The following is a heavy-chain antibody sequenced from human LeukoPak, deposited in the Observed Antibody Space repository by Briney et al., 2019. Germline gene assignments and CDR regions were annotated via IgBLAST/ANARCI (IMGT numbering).Heavy chain of an antibody. CDR2: IKSDGKT. V-gene: IGHV3-74*01. Sequence: PGGSLRLSCAASGFTFSSYWMHWVRQAPGKGLVWVSRIKSDGKTNYADAVKGRFTISRDNAKNTVSLQMNSRIAEDTGVYYCARAPSEIGGYYPEYFRHWGQGTLVTVSS. D-gene: IGHD3-22*01. CDR1: GFTFSSYW. CDR3: ARAPSEIGGYYPEYFRH. J-gene: IGHJ1*01.